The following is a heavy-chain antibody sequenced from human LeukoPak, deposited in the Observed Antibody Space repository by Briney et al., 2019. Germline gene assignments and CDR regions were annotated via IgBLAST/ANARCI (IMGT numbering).Heavy chain of an antibody. V-gene: IGHV3-23*01. CDR2: ISGSGGST. CDR3: AKDLRIRYYYGMDV. CDR1: GFTFSSYA. J-gene: IGHJ6*02. D-gene: IGHD2-15*01. Sequence: GGSLRLSCAASGFTFSSYAMSWVRQAPGKGLEWVSAISGSGGSTYYADSVKGRFTISRDNSKNTLYLQMNSLRAEDAAVYYCAKDLRIRYYYGMDVWGQGTTVTVSS.